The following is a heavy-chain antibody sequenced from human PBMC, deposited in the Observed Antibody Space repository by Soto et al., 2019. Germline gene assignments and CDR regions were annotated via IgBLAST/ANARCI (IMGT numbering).Heavy chain of an antibody. CDR2: IYPGGVNI. D-gene: IGHD3-16*01. CDR3: HRAQSWHALVWGFTP. J-gene: IGHJ5*02. V-gene: IGHV1-46*01. Sequence: GASVKVSCKAIGYSFTSHYMHWVRQAPGQGLEWMGTIYPGGVNIGYAQKFKGRVTMTKDTSPSTVYMELNSLTSEDTAVYYWHRAQSWHALVWGFTPWG. CDR1: GYSFTSHY.